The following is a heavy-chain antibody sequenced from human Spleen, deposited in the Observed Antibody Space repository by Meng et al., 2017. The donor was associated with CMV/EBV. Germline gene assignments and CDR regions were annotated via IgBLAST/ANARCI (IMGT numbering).Heavy chain of an antibody. CDR1: GYTFTGYY. Sequence: ASVKVSCKASGYTFTGYYMHWVRQAPGQGLEWMGWINLNSGGTNYAQKFQGRVTMTRDTSISTAYMELSRLRSDDTAVYYCARELWEPPHFDYWGQGTLVTVSS. D-gene: IGHD1-26*01. CDR3: ARELWEPPHFDY. J-gene: IGHJ4*02. CDR2: INLNSGGT. V-gene: IGHV1-2*02.